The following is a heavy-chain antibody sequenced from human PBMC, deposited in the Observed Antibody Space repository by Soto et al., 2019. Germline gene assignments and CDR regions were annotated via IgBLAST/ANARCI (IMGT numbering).Heavy chain of an antibody. D-gene: IGHD6-19*01. V-gene: IGHV3-20*04. Sequence: EVQLVESGGGVVRPGGSLRLSCAASGFTFADYGMSWVRQAPGKGLEWVSGINWNGGSTGYADSVKGRFTISRDNANNSLYLQMNSRGAEDTAVYYCARLYSSGWYGGGRDWGQGTLVTVSS. J-gene: IGHJ4*02. CDR3: ARLYSSGWYGGGRD. CDR1: GFTFADYG. CDR2: INWNGGST.